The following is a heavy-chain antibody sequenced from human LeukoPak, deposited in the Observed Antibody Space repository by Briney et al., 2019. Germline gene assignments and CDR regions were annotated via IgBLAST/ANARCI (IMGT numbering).Heavy chain of an antibody. D-gene: IGHD6-19*01. CDR3: ARDLTAVAGMFDY. V-gene: IGHV3-30*03. CDR1: GFTFSYYW. CDR2: ISYDGSNK. J-gene: IGHJ4*02. Sequence: GGSLRLSCAASGFTFSYYWMSWVRQAPGKGLEWVAVISYDGSNKYYADSVKGRFTISRDNSKNTLYLQMNSLRAEDTAVYYCARDLTAVAGMFDYWGQGTLVTVSS.